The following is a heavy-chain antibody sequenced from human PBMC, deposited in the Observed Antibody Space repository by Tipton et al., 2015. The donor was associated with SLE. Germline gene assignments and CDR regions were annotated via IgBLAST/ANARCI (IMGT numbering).Heavy chain of an antibody. V-gene: IGHV1-69*01. J-gene: IGHJ6*02. CDR2: IIPIFGTA. Sequence: QLVQSGAEVKKPGSSVKVSCKASGGTFSSYAISWVRQAPGQGLEWMGGIIPIFGTANYAQKFQGRVTITADESTSTAYMELSSLRSEDTAVYYCARGLVDYGDTGDYYYYGMDVWGQGTTVTVSS. D-gene: IGHD4-17*01. CDR1: GGTFSSYA. CDR3: ARGLVDYGDTGDYYYYGMDV.